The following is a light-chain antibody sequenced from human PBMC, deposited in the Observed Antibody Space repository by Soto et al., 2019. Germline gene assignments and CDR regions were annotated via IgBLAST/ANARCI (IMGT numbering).Light chain of an antibody. CDR2: AAS. CDR3: XQLNXXPXX. Sequence: IQLTQSPSSLSASVGDRVTITCRASQGIXSYLAWYQQKPGKAPKLLIYAASTLQSGVPSRFSGSGSGTDFTLTISSLQPEXFXTYXXXQLNXXPXXXGGGTKVEIK. J-gene: IGKJ4*01. CDR1: QGIXSY. V-gene: IGKV1-9*01.